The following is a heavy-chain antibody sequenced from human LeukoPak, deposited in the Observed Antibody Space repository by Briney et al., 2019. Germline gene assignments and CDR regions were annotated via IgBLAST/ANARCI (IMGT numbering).Heavy chain of an antibody. J-gene: IGHJ4*02. CDR3: ARGYYGDPSQVYYFDY. V-gene: IGHV3-21*01. CDR1: GFTFNNYG. D-gene: IGHD4-17*01. Sequence: GGSLRLSCAVSGFTFNNYGMSWVRQAPGKGLEWVSSISSSGSYIYYADSVKGRFTISRDNAKNSLYLQMNSLRAEDTAVYYCARGYYGDPSQVYYFDYWGQGTLVTVSS. CDR2: ISSSGSYI.